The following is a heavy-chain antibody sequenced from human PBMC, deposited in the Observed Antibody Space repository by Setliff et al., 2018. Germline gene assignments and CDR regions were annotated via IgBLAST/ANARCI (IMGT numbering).Heavy chain of an antibody. Sequence: CKASGGTFSSDVITWVRQAPGQGLEWMGRLIPILRKTNYAENFQGRVSITADGSTNTVHMEVTSLRTEDTAVYYCARELRSPFWHIDFWGQGTLVTVSS. D-gene: IGHD3-16*01. CDR2: LIPILRKT. J-gene: IGHJ4*02. CDR1: GGTFSSDV. V-gene: IGHV1-69*15. CDR3: ARELRSPFWHIDF.